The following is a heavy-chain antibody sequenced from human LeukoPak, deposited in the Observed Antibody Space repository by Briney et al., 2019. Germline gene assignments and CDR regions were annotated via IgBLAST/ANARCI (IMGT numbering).Heavy chain of an antibody. CDR2: IKSKTDGGTT. CDR3: TTDMETDAFDI. D-gene: IGHD3-3*01. Sequence: GGSLRLSCAVSGFTLSSNWMHWVRQVPGKGLEWVGRIKSKTDGGTTDYAAPVKGRFTISRDDSKNTLYLQMNSLKTEDTAVYYCTTDMETDAFDIWGQGTMVTVSS. J-gene: IGHJ3*02. CDR1: GFTLSSNW. V-gene: IGHV3-15*01.